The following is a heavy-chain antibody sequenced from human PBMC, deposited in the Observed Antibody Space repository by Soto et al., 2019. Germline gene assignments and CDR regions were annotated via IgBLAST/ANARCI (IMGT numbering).Heavy chain of an antibody. D-gene: IGHD2-2*01. CDR2: IDPSDSYT. CDR3: ARHVRCFSSTTFKNNWLDP. V-gene: IGHV5-10-1*01. Sequence: GESLKISCKGSGYSFTSYWISWVRQMPGKGLEWMGRIDPSDSYTNYSPSFQGHVTISADKSISTAYLQWSSLKASDTAMYYCARHVRCFSSTTFKNNWLDPWAEGTRVTFTS. J-gene: IGHJ5*02. CDR1: GYSFTSYW.